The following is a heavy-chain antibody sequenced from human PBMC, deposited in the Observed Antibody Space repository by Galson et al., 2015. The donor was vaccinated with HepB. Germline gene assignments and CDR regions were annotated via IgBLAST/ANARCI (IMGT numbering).Heavy chain of an antibody. D-gene: IGHD6-25*01. V-gene: IGHV3-23*01. CDR2: ISGSGNNT. J-gene: IGHJ5*02. Sequence: SLRLSCAASGFTFTDYAMAWVRQAPGEGLEWVSSISGSGNNTYYADSVKGRFTISRDNSKNMAYLQMNGLRAEDTALYYCAKGVGSAWRFATWGQGTLVTVSP. CDR3: AKGVGSAWRFAT. CDR1: GFTFTDYA.